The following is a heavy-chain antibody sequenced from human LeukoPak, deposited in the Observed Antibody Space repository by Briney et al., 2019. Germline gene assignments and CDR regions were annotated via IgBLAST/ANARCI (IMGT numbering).Heavy chain of an antibody. D-gene: IGHD2-15*01. J-gene: IGHJ5*02. CDR2: ISGSGGST. V-gene: IGHV3-23*01. CDR3: AKLPVVVVAAHNWFDP. Sequence: GGSLRLSCAASGFPFSSYAMSWVRQAPGRGLEWVSAISGSGGSTYYADSVKGRFTISRDNSKNTLYLQMNSLRAEDTAVYYCAKLPVVVVAAHNWFDPWGQGTQVTVSS. CDR1: GFPFSSYA.